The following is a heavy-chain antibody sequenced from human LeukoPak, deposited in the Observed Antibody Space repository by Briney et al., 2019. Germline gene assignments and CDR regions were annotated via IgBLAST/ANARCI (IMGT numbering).Heavy chain of an antibody. D-gene: IGHD6-13*01. CDR1: GYTFTDFY. CDR3: ASGYSSSLLDY. V-gene: IGHV1-2*02. CDR2: INPKSGGT. J-gene: IGHJ4*02. Sequence: GASVKVSCKASGYTFTDFYMHLLRQAPGQGLEWMGWINPKSGGTRYAQRFQGRVTMTRDTSISTSYMELSRLRSDDTAVYYCASGYSSSLLDYWGQGTLVTVSS.